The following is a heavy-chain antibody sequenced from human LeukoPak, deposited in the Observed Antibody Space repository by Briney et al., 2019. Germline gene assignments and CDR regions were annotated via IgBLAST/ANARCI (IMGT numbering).Heavy chain of an antibody. D-gene: IGHD3-9*01. CDR2: INPNSGGT. CDR1: GYTFTGYY. Sequence: AASVKVSCKASGYTFTGYYMHWVRQAPGQGLEWMGWINPNSGGTNYAQKFQGRVTMTRDTSISTAYMELRSLRSDDTAVYYCARDQALRYFDWLPKASWFDPWGQGTLVTVSS. CDR3: ARDQALRYFDWLPKASWFDP. V-gene: IGHV1-2*02. J-gene: IGHJ5*02.